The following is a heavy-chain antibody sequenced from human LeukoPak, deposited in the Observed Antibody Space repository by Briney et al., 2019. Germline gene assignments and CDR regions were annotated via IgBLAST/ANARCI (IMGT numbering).Heavy chain of an antibody. V-gene: IGHV3-33*01. CDR3: ARDQAESSGFDY. CDR2: IWYDGSNK. CDR1: GFTFSSYG. Sequence: PGRSLRLSCAASGFTFSSYGMHWVRQAPGKGLEWVAVIWYDGSNKYYADSVKGRFTTSRDNSKNTLYLQMNSLRAEDTAVYYCARDQAESSGFDYWGQGTLVTVSS. D-gene: IGHD6-6*01. J-gene: IGHJ4*02.